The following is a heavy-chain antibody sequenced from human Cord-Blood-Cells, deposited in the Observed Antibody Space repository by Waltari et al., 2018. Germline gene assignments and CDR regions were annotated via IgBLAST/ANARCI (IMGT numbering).Heavy chain of an antibody. J-gene: IGHJ4*02. Sequence: QVQLVQSGAEVKKPGSSVKVPCKASDGTFRSYAISWARQAPGQGHEWMGGIIPIFGTANYAQKFQGRVTITADESTSTAYMELSSLRSEDTAVYYCATSREYRTLGYFDYWGQGTLVTVSS. D-gene: IGHD3-16*02. CDR1: DGTFRSYA. V-gene: IGHV1-69*01. CDR2: IIPIFGTA. CDR3: ATSREYRTLGYFDY.